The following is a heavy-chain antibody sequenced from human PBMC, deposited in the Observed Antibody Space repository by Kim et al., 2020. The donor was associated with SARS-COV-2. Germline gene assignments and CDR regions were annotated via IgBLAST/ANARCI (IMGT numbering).Heavy chain of an antibody. CDR3: ARDRVPRYCSSTSCRWGYGMDV. Sequence: SETLSLTCTVSGGSISSGGYYWSWIRQHPGKGLEWIGYIYYSGSTYYNPSLKSRVTISVDTSKNQFSLKLSSVTAADTAVYYCARDRVPRYCSSTSCRWGYGMDVWGQGTTVTVSS. V-gene: IGHV4-31*03. D-gene: IGHD2-2*01. CDR1: GGSISSGGYY. J-gene: IGHJ6*02. CDR2: IYYSGST.